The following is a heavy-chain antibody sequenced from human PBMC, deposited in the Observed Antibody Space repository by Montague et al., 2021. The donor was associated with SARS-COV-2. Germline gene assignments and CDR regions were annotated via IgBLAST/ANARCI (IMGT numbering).Heavy chain of an antibody. CDR3: ARGPVDDNCSGCSCYSRYYYGMDV. V-gene: IGHV4-34*01. Sequence: SETLSLTCAVYGGSFSGYYWSWIRQPPGKGLEWIGEINHSGSTNYNPSLKSRVTISVDTSKNQFSLKLSSVTAADTAVYYCARGPVDDNCSGCSCYSRYYYGMDVWGQGTTVTVSS. D-gene: IGHD2-15*01. CDR2: INHSGST. J-gene: IGHJ6*02. CDR1: GGSFSGYY.